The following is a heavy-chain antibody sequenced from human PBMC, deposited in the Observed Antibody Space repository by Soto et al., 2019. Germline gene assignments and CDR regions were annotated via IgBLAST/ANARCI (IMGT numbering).Heavy chain of an antibody. CDR1: GFTFSSYA. Sequence: GGPLRLPCAASGFTFSSYAMHWVRQAPGKGLEWVAVISYHGSNKYYADSVKGRFTISRDNSKNTLYQQMNSMRADDTAVYYCARGEDDYVWGSDRPPDYWGQGTLVTVSS. CDR3: ARGEDDYVWGSDRPPDY. CDR2: ISYHGSNK. D-gene: IGHD3-16*02. J-gene: IGHJ4*02. V-gene: IGHV3-30-3*01.